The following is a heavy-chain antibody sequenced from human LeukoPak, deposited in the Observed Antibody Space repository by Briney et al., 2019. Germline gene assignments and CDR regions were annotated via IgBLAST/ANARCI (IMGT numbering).Heavy chain of an antibody. Sequence: PGGSLRLSCAGSEFNFDDYAMHWVRQVAGKGLEWISGISWNSGSIGYADSVEGRFTTSRDNTKNFPYLQMKNLRVADTALYFCVRDIRPYSSGLFDFWGQGTQVTVSS. CDR3: VRDIRPYSSGLFDF. CDR1: EFNFDDYA. V-gene: IGHV3-9*01. J-gene: IGHJ4*02. CDR2: ISWNSGSI. D-gene: IGHD6-19*01.